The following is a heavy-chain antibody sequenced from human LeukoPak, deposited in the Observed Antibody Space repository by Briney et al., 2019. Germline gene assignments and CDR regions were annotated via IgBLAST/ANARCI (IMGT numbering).Heavy chain of an antibody. V-gene: IGHV3-7*01. CDR1: GFTFSSYW. CDR3: ARAVPQVDIVVVPAATTRGDWFDP. J-gene: IGHJ5*02. D-gene: IGHD2-2*03. CDR2: IKQDGSEK. Sequence: GGSLRLSCAASGFTFSSYWMSWVRQAPGKGLEWVANIKQDGSEKYYVDSVKGRFTISRDNAKNSLYLQMNSLRAEDTAVYYCARAVPQVDIVVVPAATTRGDWFDPWGQGTLVTVSS.